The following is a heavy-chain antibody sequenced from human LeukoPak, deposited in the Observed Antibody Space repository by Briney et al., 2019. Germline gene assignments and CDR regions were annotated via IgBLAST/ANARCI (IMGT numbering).Heavy chain of an antibody. CDR3: ARDSSGYYDSSGYYFPNWFDP. J-gene: IGHJ5*02. D-gene: IGHD3-22*01. V-gene: IGHV1-2*02. CDR2: INPNSGGT. CDR1: VYTFTDYY. Sequence: ASVTVSCKASVYTFTDYYMHWVRQAPGQGLEGMGWINPNSGGTNYAQKFQGRVTMTRDTSISTAYMELSRLRSDDTAVYYCARDSSGYYDSSGYYFPNWFDPWGQGTLVTVSS.